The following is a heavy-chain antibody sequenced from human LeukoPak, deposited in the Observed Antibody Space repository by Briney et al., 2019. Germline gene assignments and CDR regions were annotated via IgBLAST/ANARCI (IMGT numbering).Heavy chain of an antibody. D-gene: IGHD3-22*01. CDR1: GGSISSSSYY. V-gene: IGHV4-39*01. CDR3: ATTGYYYDSSGYFYYYYYMDV. CDR2: IYYSGST. J-gene: IGHJ6*03. Sequence: SETLSLTCTDSGGSISSSSYYWGWIRQPPGKGLEWIGSIYYSGSTYYNPSLKSRVTISVDKSKNQFSLKLSSVTAADTAVYYCATTGYYYDSSGYFYYYYYMDVWGKGTTVTVSS.